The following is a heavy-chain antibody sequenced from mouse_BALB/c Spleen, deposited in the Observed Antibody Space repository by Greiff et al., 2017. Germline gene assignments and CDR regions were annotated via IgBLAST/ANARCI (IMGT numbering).Heavy chain of an antibody. CDR2: IDPENGNT. D-gene: IGHD2-1*01. Sequence: EVQLQQSGAELVRPGALVKLSCKASGFNIKDYYMHWVKQRPEQGLEWIGWIDPENGNTIYDPKFQGKASITADTSSNTAYLQLSSLTSEDTAVYYCASGGNYGLFAYWGQGTLVTVSA. CDR3: ASGGNYGLFAY. CDR1: GFNIKDYY. J-gene: IGHJ3*01. V-gene: IGHV14-1*02.